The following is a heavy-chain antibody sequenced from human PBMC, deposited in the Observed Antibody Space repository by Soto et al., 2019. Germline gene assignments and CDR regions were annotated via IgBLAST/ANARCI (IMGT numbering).Heavy chain of an antibody. CDR1: GGSFSGYD. CDR2: INHSGST. Sequence: SETLSLTCGVYGGSFSGYDWSWIRQPPGKGLEWIGEINHSGSTNYNPSLKSRVTISVDTSKNHFSVKLSSVTATDTAVYYCAASAGQGAFDIWGQGTMVTVSS. CDR3: AASAGQGAFDI. V-gene: IGHV4-34*01. D-gene: IGHD6-19*01. J-gene: IGHJ3*02.